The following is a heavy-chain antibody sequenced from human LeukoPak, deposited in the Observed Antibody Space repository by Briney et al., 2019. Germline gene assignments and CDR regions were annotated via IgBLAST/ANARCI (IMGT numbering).Heavy chain of an antibody. V-gene: IGHV3-7*03. D-gene: IGHD3-9*01. J-gene: IGHJ4*02. CDR3: AKEYTGYAYFDY. CDR2: IKQDGSEK. CDR1: GFTFSSYW. Sequence: GGSLRLSCAASGFTFSSYWMSWVRQAPGKGLEWVANIKQDGSEKYYVDSVKGRFTISRDNAKNSLYLQMNSLRADDTAVYYCAKEYTGYAYFDYWGQGTLVTVSS.